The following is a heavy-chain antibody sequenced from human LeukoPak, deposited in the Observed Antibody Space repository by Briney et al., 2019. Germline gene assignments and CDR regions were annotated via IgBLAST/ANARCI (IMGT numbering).Heavy chain of an antibody. D-gene: IGHD3-3*01. V-gene: IGHV3-48*01. Sequence: GGSLRLSCAASGFTFSTYNMNWVRQAPGKGLEWVSYISSSGSTIYYADSVKGRFTISRDNAKNSLYLQMNTLRAVDTAVYYCARDFLEDSYWGQGTLVTVSS. CDR3: ARDFLEDSY. CDR2: ISSSGSTI. CDR1: GFTFSTYN. J-gene: IGHJ4*02.